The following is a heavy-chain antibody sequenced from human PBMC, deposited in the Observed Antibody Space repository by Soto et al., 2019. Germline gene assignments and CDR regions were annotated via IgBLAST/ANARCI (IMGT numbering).Heavy chain of an antibody. Sequence: EVQLVESGGGLVQPGGSLRLSCAASGFSVSSKYMSWVRQTPGKGLEWVSLIQSGGSTYYAGSVKGSFTISRDNSENTRFRQMNRLRVEDTAVYYCTGDDVHCNGGGGYEVPVDVWGKGTTVAVSA. D-gene: IGHD2-8*02. V-gene: IGHV3-66*01. CDR1: GFSVSSKY. J-gene: IGHJ6*04. CDR2: IQSGGST. CDR3: TGDDVHCNGGGGYEVPVDV.